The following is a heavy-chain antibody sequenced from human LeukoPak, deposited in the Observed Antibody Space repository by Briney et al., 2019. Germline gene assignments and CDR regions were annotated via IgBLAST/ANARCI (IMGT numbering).Heavy chain of an antibody. CDR2: ISGSGGST. CDR1: GFTFSSYA. D-gene: IGHD3-10*01. V-gene: IGHV3-23*01. J-gene: IGHJ4*02. Sequence: GGSLRLSCAASGFTFSSYAMSWVRQAPGKGLEGVSAISGSGGSTYYADSVKGRFTISRDNSKNTLYLQMNSLRAEDTAVYYCAKGGALWFGELFGYWGQGTLVTVSS. CDR3: AKGGALWFGELFGY.